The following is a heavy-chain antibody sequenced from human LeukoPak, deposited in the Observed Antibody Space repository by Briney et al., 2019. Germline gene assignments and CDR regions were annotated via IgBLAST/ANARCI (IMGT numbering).Heavy chain of an antibody. Sequence: GGSLRLSCAASGFTFSSYWMHWVRQAPGKGLVWVSRINSDGSSTSYADSVKGRFTISRDNAKNTLYLQMNSLRAEDTAVYYCARELRYDSWSGYDYYFDYWGQGTLVTVSS. D-gene: IGHD3-3*01. V-gene: IGHV3-74*01. CDR1: GFTFSSYW. CDR3: ARELRYDSWSGYDYYFDY. CDR2: INSDGSST. J-gene: IGHJ4*02.